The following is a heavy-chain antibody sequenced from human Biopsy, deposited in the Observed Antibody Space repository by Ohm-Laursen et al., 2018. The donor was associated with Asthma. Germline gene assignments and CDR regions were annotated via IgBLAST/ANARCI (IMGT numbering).Heavy chain of an antibody. CDR2: IYYSGST. V-gene: IGHV4-31*03. CDR3: ARMITMIQAANYYSYAMDV. D-gene: IGHD3-22*01. Sequence: SQTLSLTCTVSYGSITSGGYYWTWIRQHPGKGLEWIGFIYYSGSTYYNPSLKSRVSISIDTSKNQFSLKLNSVTAADTAVYYCARMITMIQAANYYSYAMDVWGQGTTVTVSS. CDR1: YGSITSGGYY. J-gene: IGHJ6*02.